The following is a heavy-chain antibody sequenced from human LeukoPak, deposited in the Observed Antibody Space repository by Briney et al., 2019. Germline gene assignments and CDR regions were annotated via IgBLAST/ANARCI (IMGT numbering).Heavy chain of an antibody. Sequence: GGSLRLSCAASGFTFSNAWMSWVHQAPGKGLEWVGRIKSKTDGGTTDYAAPVKGRFTISRDDSKNTLYLQMNSLKTEGTAVYYCYTGGVVVVVAATLADYWGQGTLVTVSS. D-gene: IGHD2-15*01. CDR3: YTGGVVVVVAATLADY. CDR1: GFTFSNAW. V-gene: IGHV3-15*01. J-gene: IGHJ4*02. CDR2: IKSKTDGGTT.